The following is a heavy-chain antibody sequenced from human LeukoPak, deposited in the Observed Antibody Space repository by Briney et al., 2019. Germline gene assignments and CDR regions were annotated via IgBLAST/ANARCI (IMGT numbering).Heavy chain of an antibody. Sequence: GGSLRLSCAASGFTFSSYAMHWVRQAPGKGLEWVAVISYDGSNKYYADSVKGRFTISRDNSKNTLYLQMNSLRAEDTAVYYCASSGSSSGWYDAFDIWGQGTMVTVSS. CDR1: GFTFSSYA. CDR2: ISYDGSNK. CDR3: ASSGSSSGWYDAFDI. J-gene: IGHJ3*02. D-gene: IGHD6-19*01. V-gene: IGHV3-30-3*02.